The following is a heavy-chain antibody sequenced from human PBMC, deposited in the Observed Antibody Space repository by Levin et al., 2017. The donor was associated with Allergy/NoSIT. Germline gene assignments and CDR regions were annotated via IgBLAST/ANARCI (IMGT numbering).Heavy chain of an antibody. Sequence: QTGGSLRLSCAASGFTFSSYAMSWVRQAPGKGLEWVSAISGSGGSTYYADSVKGRFTISRDNSKNTLYLQMNSLRAEDTAVYYCAKAEYYYGSGTQYNWFDPWGQGTLVTVSS. CDR1: GFTFSSYA. V-gene: IGHV3-23*01. D-gene: IGHD3-10*01. CDR2: ISGSGGST. J-gene: IGHJ5*02. CDR3: AKAEYYYGSGTQYNWFDP.